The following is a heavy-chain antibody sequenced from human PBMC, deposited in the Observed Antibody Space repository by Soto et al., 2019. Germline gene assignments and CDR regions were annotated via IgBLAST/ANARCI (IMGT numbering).Heavy chain of an antibody. CDR1: GYTFSDYY. V-gene: IGHV1-2*04. CDR3: ARGIASSGYDPNWFDP. D-gene: IGHD3-22*01. J-gene: IGHJ5*02. Sequence: QVQLVQSGAEVKKPGASVKVSCKASGYTFSDYYIHWVRQAPGQGLEWMGWINPNSGGSTYAQKFQGWVTMTRDTSISAAYMELTRLTSDDTAVDYCARGIASSGYDPNWFDPWGQGTLVTVSS. CDR2: INPNSGGS.